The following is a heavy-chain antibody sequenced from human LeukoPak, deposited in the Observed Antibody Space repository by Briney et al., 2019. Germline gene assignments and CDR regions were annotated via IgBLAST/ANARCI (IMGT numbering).Heavy chain of an antibody. D-gene: IGHD3-22*01. J-gene: IGHJ4*02. Sequence: GESLRLSCEASGLAFSSHAMTWVRQAPGKGPEWVSGITDSADSTYYAQSVKGRFTISRDNSKNTSYLQMNSLRAEDTAVYYCARDPMHSSGYPFDYWGQGTLVTVSS. V-gene: IGHV3-23*01. CDR3: ARDPMHSSGYPFDY. CDR2: ITDSADST. CDR1: GLAFSSHA.